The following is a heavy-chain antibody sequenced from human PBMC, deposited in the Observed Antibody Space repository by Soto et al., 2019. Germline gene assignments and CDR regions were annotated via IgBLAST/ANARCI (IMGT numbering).Heavy chain of an antibody. CDR1: GYTFTSYA. D-gene: IGHD2-2*01. CDR3: AKDTSTSCYGMDV. V-gene: IGHV1-3*01. Sequence: ASLKISCKASGYTFTSYAMHCVRQAPGQRLEWMGWINAGSGNTKYSQKFQGRVTSTRDTSASTAYMELRSLRAEDTAVYYCAKDTSTSCYGMDVWGQGTTVTVSS. J-gene: IGHJ6*02. CDR2: INAGSGNT.